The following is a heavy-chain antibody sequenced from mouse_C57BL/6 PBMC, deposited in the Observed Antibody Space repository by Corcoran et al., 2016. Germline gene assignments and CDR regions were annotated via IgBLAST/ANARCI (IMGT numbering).Heavy chain of an antibody. Sequence: EVQLQQSGPELVKPGASVKISCKASGYTFTDYYMNWVKQSHGKSLEWIGDINPNNGGTSYNQKFKGKATLTVDKSSSTAYMELRSLTSEDSAVYYCARWGYYYLGYFDYWGQGTTLTVSS. J-gene: IGHJ2*01. V-gene: IGHV1-26*01. CDR2: INPNNGGT. CDR3: ARWGYYYLGYFDY. CDR1: GYTFTDYY. D-gene: IGHD2-3*01.